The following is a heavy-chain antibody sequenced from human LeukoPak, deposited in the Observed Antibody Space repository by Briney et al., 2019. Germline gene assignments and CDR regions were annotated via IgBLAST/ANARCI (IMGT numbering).Heavy chain of an antibody. D-gene: IGHD3-22*01. J-gene: IGHJ4*02. CDR3: AKRGVVIRVILVGFHKEAYYFDS. CDR1: GITLSNFA. CDR2: TSGIGGTP. Sequence: GGSLRLSCAVSGITLSNFALTGAAKAPGKGWEWLEGTSGIGGTPTYADSVKGRFTISRDNPKNTLHLQMNSLRAEDPALYFCAKRGVVIRVILVGFHKEAYYFDSWGQGALVTVSS. V-gene: IGHV3-23*01.